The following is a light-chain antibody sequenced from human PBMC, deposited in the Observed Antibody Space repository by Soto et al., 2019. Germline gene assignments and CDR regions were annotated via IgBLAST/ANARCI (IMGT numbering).Light chain of an antibody. Sequence: QSALTQPASLFGSPGQSITISCTGTSSDIGGYNYVSWYQKHPGEAPKLVIYGVSNRPSGVSNRFSGSKFDNTASLTSSGLQADDEADYYCSSYTITSAPVFGTGTKVTVL. J-gene: IGLJ1*01. V-gene: IGLV2-14*03. CDR2: GVS. CDR3: SSYTITSAPV. CDR1: SSDIGGYNY.